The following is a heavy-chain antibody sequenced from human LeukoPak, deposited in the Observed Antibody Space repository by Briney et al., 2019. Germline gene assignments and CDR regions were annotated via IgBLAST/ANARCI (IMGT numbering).Heavy chain of an antibody. CDR1: GFTFSSYG. CDR2: ISYDGSNK. CDR3: ARDLSPDCSGGACYDAFDI. Sequence: GGSLRLSCAASGFTFSSYGMHWVRQAPGKGLEWVAVISYDGSNKYYADSVKGRFTISRDNAKNSLYLQMNSLRAEDTAVYYCARDLSPDCSGGACYDAFDIWGQGTVVTVSS. J-gene: IGHJ3*02. D-gene: IGHD2-15*01. V-gene: IGHV3-30*03.